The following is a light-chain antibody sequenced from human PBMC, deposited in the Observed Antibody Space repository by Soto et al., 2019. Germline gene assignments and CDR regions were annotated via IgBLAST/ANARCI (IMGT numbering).Light chain of an antibody. J-gene: IGKJ5*01. CDR3: QQRSSWIT. CDR2: DAS. Sequence: IVLTQSQTTLSLWPGETAVLSCRASQSISSSLSWYQQRPGQAPRLLIYDASNRAPGIPARFSGSGSGTVFTLTISSLEPEDFALYYCQQRSSWITFGQGTRLEIE. V-gene: IGKV3-11*01. CDR1: QSISSS.